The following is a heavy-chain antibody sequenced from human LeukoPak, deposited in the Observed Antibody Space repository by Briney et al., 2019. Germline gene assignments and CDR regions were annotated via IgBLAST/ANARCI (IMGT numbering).Heavy chain of an antibody. CDR3: ARATEYYYDSNGSWFDP. J-gene: IGHJ5*02. CDR1: GGSISSYY. Sequence: PSETLSLTCTVSGGSISSYYWSWIRQPAGKGLEWIGRIYTSGSTNYNPSLKSRVTISVDTSKNQFSLKLSSVTAADTAVYYCARATEYYYDSNGSWFDPWGQGTLVTVSS. CDR2: IYTSGST. D-gene: IGHD3-22*01. V-gene: IGHV4-4*07.